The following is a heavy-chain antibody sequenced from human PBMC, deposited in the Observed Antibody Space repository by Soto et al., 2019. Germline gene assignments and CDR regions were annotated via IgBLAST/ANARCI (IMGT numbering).Heavy chain of an antibody. J-gene: IGHJ4*02. Sequence: QVQLVESGGGVVQPGRSLRLSCAASGFTFSSYGMHWVRQAPGKGLEWVAVISYDGSNKYYADSVKGRFTISRDNSKNTLYLQMNSLRAEDTAVYYCARYVVRGVISSDYYFDYWGQGTLVTVSS. CDR3: ARYVVRGVISSDYYFDY. V-gene: IGHV3-30*19. CDR2: ISYDGSNK. CDR1: GFTFSSYG. D-gene: IGHD3-10*01.